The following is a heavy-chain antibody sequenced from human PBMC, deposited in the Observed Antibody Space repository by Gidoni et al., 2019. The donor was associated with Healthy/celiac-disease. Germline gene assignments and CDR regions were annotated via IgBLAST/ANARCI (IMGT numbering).Heavy chain of an antibody. CDR1: GFTVSSNY. J-gene: IGHJ4*02. CDR3: ATSSGYYFYFDY. CDR2: SCSGGST. V-gene: IGHV3-66*02. Sequence: EVQLVESGGGLVQPGGSLRLSCAASGFTVSSNYMSWVRQAPGKGLEWISISCSGGSTNYADSVKGRFTIARDNSKNTLYLQMNSLRAEDTAVYYCATSSGYYFYFDYWGQGTLVTVSS. D-gene: IGHD3-22*01.